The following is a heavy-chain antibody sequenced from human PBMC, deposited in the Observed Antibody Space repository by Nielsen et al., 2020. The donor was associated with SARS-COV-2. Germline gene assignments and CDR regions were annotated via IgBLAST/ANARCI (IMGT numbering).Heavy chain of an antibody. CDR1: GGTFSSYA. CDR2: IIPIFGTA. D-gene: IGHD3-9*01. Sequence: SVKVSCKASGGTFSSYAISWVRQPPGQGLEWMGGIIPIFGTANYAQKFQGRVTITADESTSKAYMELSSMRSEDTAVYYCATTGGTGDILTGFYSKYSYGMDVWGQGTTVTVSS. J-gene: IGHJ6*02. CDR3: ATTGGTGDILTGFYSKYSYGMDV. V-gene: IGHV1-69*13.